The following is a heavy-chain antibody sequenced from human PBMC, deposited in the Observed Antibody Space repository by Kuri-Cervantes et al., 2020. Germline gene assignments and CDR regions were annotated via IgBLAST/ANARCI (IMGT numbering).Heavy chain of an antibody. D-gene: IGHD3-3*01. CDR3: ARNSYSPVGSKGGYYSNRHYYYYYYMDV. Sequence: ASVKVSCKASGYTFTGYYMHWVRQAPGQGLEWMGWINPNSGGTNYAQKFQGRVTITADESTSTAYMELSSLRSEDTAVYYCARNSYSPVGSKGGYYSNRHYYYYYYMDVWGKGTTVTVSS. CDR2: INPNSGGT. CDR1: GYTFTGYY. V-gene: IGHV1-2*02. J-gene: IGHJ6*03.